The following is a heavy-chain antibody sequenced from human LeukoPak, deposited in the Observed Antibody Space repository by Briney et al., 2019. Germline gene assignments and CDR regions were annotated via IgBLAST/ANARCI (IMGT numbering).Heavy chain of an antibody. CDR1: GFTFSTYG. CDR3: ARRAGDYSHPYDY. D-gene: IGHD3-22*01. V-gene: IGHV3-23*01. J-gene: IGHJ4*02. Sequence: GGSLRLSCAASGFTFSTYGMNWVRQAPGKGLEWVSGIRGNGVTTYYADSVKGRFTISRDSSKNTLYLQMNSLRAEDTAVYYCARRAGDYSHPYDYWGQGTLVTVSS. CDR2: IRGNGVTT.